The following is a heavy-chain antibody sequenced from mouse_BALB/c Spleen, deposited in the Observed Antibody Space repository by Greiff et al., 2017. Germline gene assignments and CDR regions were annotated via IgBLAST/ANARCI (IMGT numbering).Heavy chain of an antibody. Sequence: EVQGVESGGGLVKPGGSLKLSCAASGFTFSSYTMSWVRQTPEKRLEWVATISSGGSYTYYPDSVKGRFTISRDNAKNTLYLQMSSLKSEDTAMYYCTREGRFAYWGQGTLVTVSA. CDR2: ISSGGSYT. CDR1: GFTFSSYT. CDR3: TREGRFAY. D-gene: IGHD3-3*01. J-gene: IGHJ3*01. V-gene: IGHV5-6-4*01.